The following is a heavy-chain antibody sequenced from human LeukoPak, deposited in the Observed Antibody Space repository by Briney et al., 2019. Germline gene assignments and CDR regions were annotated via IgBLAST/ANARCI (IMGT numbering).Heavy chain of an antibody. CDR3: ARSEKSGSYFAPYDY. CDR2: ISGSGGST. J-gene: IGHJ4*02. V-gene: IGHV3-23*01. Sequence: GGSLRLSCAASGFTFSSYAMSWVRQAPGKGLEWVSAISGSGGSTYYADSVKGRFTISRDNSKNTLYLQMNSLRAEDTAAYYCARSEKSGSYFAPYDYWGQGTLVTVSS. D-gene: IGHD1-26*01. CDR1: GFTFSSYA.